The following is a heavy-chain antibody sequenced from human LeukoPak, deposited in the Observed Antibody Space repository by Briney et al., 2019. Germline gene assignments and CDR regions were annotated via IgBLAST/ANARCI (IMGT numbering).Heavy chain of an antibody. CDR3: ARSWVGMYYPFYYFDY. Sequence: SETLSLTCAVYGDSFSGYYWSWIRQPPGKGLEWIAEINHRGSTHYNPSLKSRVNISADTSKSQFSLNLDSVTAADTAVYYCARSWVGMYYPFYYFDYWGQGSLVTVSS. V-gene: IGHV4-34*01. CDR2: INHRGST. J-gene: IGHJ4*02. CDR1: GDSFSGYY. D-gene: IGHD2-8*01.